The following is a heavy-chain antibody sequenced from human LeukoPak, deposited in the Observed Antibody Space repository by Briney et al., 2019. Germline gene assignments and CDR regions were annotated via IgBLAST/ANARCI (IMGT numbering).Heavy chain of an antibody. J-gene: IGHJ4*02. Sequence: TGGSLRLSCAASGFIFDDYAVHWVRQAPGKGLEWVSGISWNSGSMEYADSVKGRFTISRDNAKNSLYLQMNSLRAEDTALYYCAKDSLYYYDSSGYFNYWGREPWSPSPQ. CDR2: ISWNSGSM. CDR3: AKDSLYYYDSSGYFNY. CDR1: GFIFDDYA. D-gene: IGHD3-22*01. V-gene: IGHV3-9*01.